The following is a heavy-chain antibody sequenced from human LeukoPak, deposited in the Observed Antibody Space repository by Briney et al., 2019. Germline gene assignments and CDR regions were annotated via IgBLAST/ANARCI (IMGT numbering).Heavy chain of an antibody. Sequence: PGGSLRLSCAAPGFTFSSYWMSWVRQAPGKGLEWVANIREDGSEQYYVDSVKGRFTISRDNARNSLYLQMNSLRAEDTAVYYCASGPLGVRSVINAFDIWGQGTMVTVSS. D-gene: IGHD3-10*01. CDR2: IREDGSEQ. CDR3: ASGPLGVRSVINAFDI. V-gene: IGHV3-7*01. J-gene: IGHJ3*02. CDR1: GFTFSSYW.